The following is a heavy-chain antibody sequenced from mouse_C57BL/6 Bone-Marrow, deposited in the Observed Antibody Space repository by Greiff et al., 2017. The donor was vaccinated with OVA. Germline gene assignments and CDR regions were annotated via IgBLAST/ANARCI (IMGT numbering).Heavy chain of an antibody. CDR2: ISDGGSYT. Sequence: EVHLVESGGGLVKPGGSLKLSCAASGFTFSSYAMSWVRQTPEKRLEWVATISDGGSYTYYPDNVKGRFTISRDNAKNNLYLQMSHLKSEDTAMYYCARITTVDYAMDYWGQGTSVTVSS. J-gene: IGHJ4*01. V-gene: IGHV5-4*01. CDR3: ARITTVDYAMDY. CDR1: GFTFSSYA. D-gene: IGHD1-1*01.